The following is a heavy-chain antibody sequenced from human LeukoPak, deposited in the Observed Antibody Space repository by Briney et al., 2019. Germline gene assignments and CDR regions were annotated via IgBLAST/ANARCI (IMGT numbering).Heavy chain of an antibody. CDR2: ISAYNGNT. CDR1: GGTFSSYA. Sequence: GASVKVSCKASGGTFSSYAISWVRQAPGQGLEWMGWISAYNGNTNYAQKLQGRVTMTTDTSTSTAYMELRSLRSDDMAVYYCARVLIPLREYYFDYWGQGTLVTVSS. D-gene: IGHD3-16*01. J-gene: IGHJ4*02. V-gene: IGHV1-18*03. CDR3: ARVLIPLREYYFDY.